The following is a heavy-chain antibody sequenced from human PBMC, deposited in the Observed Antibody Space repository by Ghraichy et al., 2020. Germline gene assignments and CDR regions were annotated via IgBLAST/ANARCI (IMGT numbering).Heavy chain of an antibody. V-gene: IGHV3-23*01. Sequence: GGSLRVSCAVSGLTFSNSAMAWVRQAPGQGLEWVSTISGSGGSIWYADSGKGRFIISRDNSRSTFYLQMNSLRAEDTAVYYCAKGKGSGSYVNWSFNIWGRGTPVTVSP. J-gene: IGHJ2*01. CDR3: AKGKGSGSYVNWSFNI. D-gene: IGHD1-26*01. CDR1: GLTFSNSA. CDR2: ISGSGGSI.